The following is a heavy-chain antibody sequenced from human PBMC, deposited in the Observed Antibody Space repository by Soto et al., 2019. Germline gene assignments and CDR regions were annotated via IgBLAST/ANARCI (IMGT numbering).Heavy chain of an antibody. CDR1: GFTFSSYG. D-gene: IGHD3-9*01. V-gene: IGHV3-30*18. CDR2: ISYDGSNK. CDR3: AKDSAYYDILTGYRTENYYYYYMDV. J-gene: IGHJ6*03. Sequence: GGSLRLSCAASGFTFSSYGMHWVRQAPGKGLEWVAVISYDGSNKYYADSVKGRFTISRDNSKDTLYLQMNSLRAEDTAVYYCAKDSAYYDILTGYRTENYYYYYMDVWGKGTTVTVSS.